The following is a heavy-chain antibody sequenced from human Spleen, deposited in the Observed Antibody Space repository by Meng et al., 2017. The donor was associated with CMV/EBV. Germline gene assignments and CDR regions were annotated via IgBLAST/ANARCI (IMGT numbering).Heavy chain of an antibody. D-gene: IGHD3-3*01. Sequence: SETLSLTCTVSGGSISSSSHYWGWIRQPPGKGLEWIATIYYNGGTSYNPSLKSRVTISVDTSKNQFSLKLSSVTAADTAVYYCARVPVFGVVIRRYYYYYGMDVWGQGTTVTVSS. J-gene: IGHJ6*02. CDR3: ARVPVFGVVIRRYYYYYGMDV. CDR1: GGSISSSSHY. CDR2: IYYNGGT. V-gene: IGHV4-39*07.